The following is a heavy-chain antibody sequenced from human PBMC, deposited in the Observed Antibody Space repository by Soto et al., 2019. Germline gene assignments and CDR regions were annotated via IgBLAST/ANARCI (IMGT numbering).Heavy chain of an antibody. CDR1: GFRFSDHS. J-gene: IGHJ4*02. CDR2: ISSNSDIT. CDR3: TRLPKGSLVTA. V-gene: IGHV3-48*02. Sequence: LVESGGGLVYPWGSLRLSCEGSGFRFSDHSMNWVRQAPGKGLQWISYISSNSDITYYADSVKGRFTVSRDNANNALFLQMNSLRDDDTATYYCTRLPKGSLVTAWGQGARVTVSS. D-gene: IGHD2-21*02.